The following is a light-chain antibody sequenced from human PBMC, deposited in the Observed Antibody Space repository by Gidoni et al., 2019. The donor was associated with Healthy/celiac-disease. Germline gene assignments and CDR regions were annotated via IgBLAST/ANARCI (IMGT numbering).Light chain of an antibody. CDR3: QQYDNRIT. V-gene: IGKV1-33*01. CDR1: QDIRNY. J-gene: IGKJ4*01. CDR2: DAS. Sequence: DIQMTQSPSSLSASVGDRVTITCQASQDIRNYLNWYQQKPGKAPKLLIYDASNLETGVPSRDSGSGSGTDFTFTSSSLQPEDIATYYCQQYDNRITFGGGTKVEIK.